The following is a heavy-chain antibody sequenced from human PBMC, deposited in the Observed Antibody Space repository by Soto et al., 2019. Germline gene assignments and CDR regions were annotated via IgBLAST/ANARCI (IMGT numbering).Heavy chain of an antibody. Sequence: ASVKVSCKASGYTFTSYGISWVRQAPGQGLEWMGWISAYNGNTNYAQKLQGRVTMTTDTSTSTASMELRSMRSEDTAVYYCETNNRASYHFDYWGQGTPVTVSS. CDR2: ISAYNGNT. J-gene: IGHJ4*02. V-gene: IGHV1-18*01. D-gene: IGHD3-16*02. CDR1: GYTFTSYG. CDR3: ETNNRASYHFDY.